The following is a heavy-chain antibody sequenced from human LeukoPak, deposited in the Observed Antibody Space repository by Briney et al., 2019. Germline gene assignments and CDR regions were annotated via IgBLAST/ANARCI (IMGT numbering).Heavy chain of an antibody. J-gene: IGHJ4*02. D-gene: IGHD6-6*01. CDR2: INWNGGST. V-gene: IGHV3-20*04. CDR3: ARDGWALVHDY. CDR1: GFTFSSYW. Sequence: RTGGSLRLSCAASGFTFSSYWLHWVRQAPGKGLEWVSGINWNGGSTGYADSVKGRFTISRDNAKNSLYLQMNSLRAEDTALYYCARDGWALVHDYWGQGTLVTVSS.